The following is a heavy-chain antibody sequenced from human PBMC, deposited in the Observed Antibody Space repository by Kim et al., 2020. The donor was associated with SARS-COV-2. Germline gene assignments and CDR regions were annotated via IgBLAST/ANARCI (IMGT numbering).Heavy chain of an antibody. V-gene: IGHV6-1*01. CDR1: GDSVSSNSAA. J-gene: IGHJ6*02. D-gene: IGHD3-3*02. CDR2: TYYRSKWYN. Sequence: SQTLSLTCAISGDSVSSNSAAWNWIRQSPSRGLEWLGRTYYRSKWYNDYAVSVKSRITINPDTSKNQFSLQLNSVTPEDTAVYYCARAPALTPVGREGYGMDVWGQGTTVTVSS. CDR3: ARAPALTPVGREGYGMDV.